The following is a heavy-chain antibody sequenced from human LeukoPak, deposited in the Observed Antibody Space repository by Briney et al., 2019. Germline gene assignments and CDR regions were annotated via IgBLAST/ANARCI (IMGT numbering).Heavy chain of an antibody. Sequence: GGSLRLSCAASGFTFSDHYMDWVRQAPGKGLEWLGRTRNKANSYTTQYAASVEGRFTISRDDSKNSLYLHMNSLKTEDTAVYYYATGLTGTIDYWGQGTLVTVSS. D-gene: IGHD1/OR15-1a*01. V-gene: IGHV3-72*01. CDR1: GFTFSDHY. CDR3: ATGLTGTIDY. CDR2: TRNKANSYTT. J-gene: IGHJ4*02.